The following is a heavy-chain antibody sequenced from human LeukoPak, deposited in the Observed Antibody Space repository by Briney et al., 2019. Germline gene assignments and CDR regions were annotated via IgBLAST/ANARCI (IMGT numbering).Heavy chain of an antibody. D-gene: IGHD3-3*01. CDR2: ISYDGSNK. J-gene: IGHJ4*02. CDR3: AKDGGYDFWSGSIDY. CDR1: GFTFSSYG. V-gene: IGHV3-30*18. Sequence: PGGSLRLSCAASGFTFSSYGMHWVRQAPGKGLEWVAVISYDGSNKYYADSVKGRFTISRDNSKNTLYLQMNSLRAEDTAVYYCAKDGGYDFWSGSIDYWGQGTLVTVSS.